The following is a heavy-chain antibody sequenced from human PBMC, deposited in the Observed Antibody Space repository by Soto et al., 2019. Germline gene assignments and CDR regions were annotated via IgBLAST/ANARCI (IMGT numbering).Heavy chain of an antibody. V-gene: IGHV3-23*01. D-gene: IGHD2-2*02. J-gene: IGHJ4*02. CDR2: ISGSGGST. CDR1: GFTLSSHA. Sequence: GGSLRLPCAASGFTLSSHAVRWVRQAPGKGLEWVSAISGSGGSTYYADSVKGRFTISRDNSKNTLFLQMNSLRAEDTAVYYCAEGVPAAIGYWGQGTLVTVSS. CDR3: AEGVPAAIGY.